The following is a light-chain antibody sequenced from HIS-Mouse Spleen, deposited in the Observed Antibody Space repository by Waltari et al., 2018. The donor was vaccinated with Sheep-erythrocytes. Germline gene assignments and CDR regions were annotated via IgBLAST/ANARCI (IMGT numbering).Light chain of an antibody. Sequence: DIQMTQSPSTLSASVGARVTITCRASQSISSWLAWYQQKPGKAHKLLIYKASSLESGVPSRFSGSGSGTEFTLTISSLQPDDFATYYCQQYNSYPLTFGGGTKVEIK. CDR1: QSISSW. CDR3: QQYNSYPLT. CDR2: KAS. V-gene: IGKV1-5*03. J-gene: IGKJ4*01.